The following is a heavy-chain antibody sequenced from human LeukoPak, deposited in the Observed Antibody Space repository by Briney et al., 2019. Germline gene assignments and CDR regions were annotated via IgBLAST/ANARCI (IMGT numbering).Heavy chain of an antibody. J-gene: IGHJ1*01. V-gene: IGHV3-48*04. D-gene: IGHD6-19*01. Sequence: PGGSLRLSCAASGFTFSSYWMTWIRQAPGKGLQWLSFISDSSRTIYYADSVKGRFTISRDNAKNSLYLQMSSLRAEDTAIYYCARSSLPGRSGRTEYFQHWGQGALVTVSS. CDR1: GFTFSSYW. CDR2: ISDSSRTI. CDR3: ARSSLPGRSGRTEYFQH.